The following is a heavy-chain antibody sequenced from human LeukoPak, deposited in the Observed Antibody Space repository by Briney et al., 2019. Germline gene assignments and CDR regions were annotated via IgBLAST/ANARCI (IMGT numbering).Heavy chain of an antibody. V-gene: IGHV4-34*01. D-gene: IGHD5-18*01. CDR1: GGSFSGYY. J-gene: IGHJ4*02. CDR3: ARDLGYSYGYFDF. Sequence: NPSETLSLTCAVYGGSFSGYYWSWIRQPPGKGLEWIGEINHSGSTNYNPSLKSRVTMSIDTSKNQFSLKLSSVTAADTAVYYCARDLGYSYGYFDFWGQGTLVTASS. CDR2: INHSGST.